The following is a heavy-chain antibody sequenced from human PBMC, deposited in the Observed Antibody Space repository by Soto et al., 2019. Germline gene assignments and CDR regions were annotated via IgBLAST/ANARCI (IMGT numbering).Heavy chain of an antibody. CDR1: GGSIISYY. J-gene: IGHJ4*02. D-gene: IGHD2-15*01. V-gene: IGHV4-59*12. Sequence: SETLSLTCTGSGGSIISYYWSWIRQPPGKGLEWIGYIYYSGTTKYNPSLKSRVTISVDKSKNQFSLKLYSVTAADTAVYYCARDQGYCSGGSCYVFDSWGQGTLVTVSS. CDR2: IYYSGTT. CDR3: ARDQGYCSGGSCYVFDS.